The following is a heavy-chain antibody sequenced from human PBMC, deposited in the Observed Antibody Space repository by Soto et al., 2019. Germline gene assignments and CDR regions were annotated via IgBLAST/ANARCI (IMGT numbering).Heavy chain of an antibody. CDR3: AKSFSSSSWSYYYGMDV. Sequence: QVQLVQSGAEVQKPGASVKVSCKASGYTFTGYYMHWVRQAPGQGLEWMGWINPNSGGTNYAQKFQGWVTMTRDTSISTAYMELSRLRSDDTAVYYCAKSFSSSSWSYYYGMDVWGQGTTVTVSS. CDR2: INPNSGGT. D-gene: IGHD6-6*01. J-gene: IGHJ6*02. CDR1: GYTFTGYY. V-gene: IGHV1-2*04.